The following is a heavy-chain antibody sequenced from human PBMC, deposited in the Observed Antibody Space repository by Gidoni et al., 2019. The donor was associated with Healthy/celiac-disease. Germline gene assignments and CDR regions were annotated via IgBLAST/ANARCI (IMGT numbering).Heavy chain of an antibody. D-gene: IGHD5-12*01. Sequence: EVQLVESGGGLVKPGGSLRLSCAASGFPFSSQTMHWVRQAPGKGLEWVSSISSSSSYIYYADSVKGRFTISRDNAKNSLYLQMNSLRAEDTAVYYCARDWATQPGGLRYYYGMDVWGQGTTVTVSS. J-gene: IGHJ6*02. CDR3: ARDWATQPGGLRYYYGMDV. CDR1: GFPFSSQT. CDR2: ISSSSSYI. V-gene: IGHV3-21*01.